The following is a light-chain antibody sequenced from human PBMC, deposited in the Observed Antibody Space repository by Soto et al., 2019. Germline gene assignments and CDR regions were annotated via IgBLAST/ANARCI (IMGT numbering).Light chain of an antibody. CDR1: QSVYSN. CDR2: DAS. CDR3: HQYYKWPLT. V-gene: IGKV3-15*01. J-gene: IGKJ4*01. Sequence: EIVMSQFPVTLSVSPGERATLSCRASQSVYSNLAWYQQNPGQAPRLLIYDASTRATGVPARFSGSGSGTEFTLTISSLQSEDFAIYYCHQYYKWPLTFGGGTKWIS.